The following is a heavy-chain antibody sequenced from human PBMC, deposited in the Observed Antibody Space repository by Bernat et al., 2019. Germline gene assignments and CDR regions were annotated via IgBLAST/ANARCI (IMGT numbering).Heavy chain of an antibody. CDR2: IYRGGST. CDR3: ARGAVWYYDSSGYHGPNDY. Sequence: VQLVETGGGLIQPGGSLRLPGAASGFTFSSNYMSWVRPAPGKGLEWVSVIYRGGSTYYADSLKGRVTISRDNSKNTLYIQMNSLRAEDTAVYYCARGAVWYYDSSGYHGPNDYWGQGTLVTVSS. D-gene: IGHD3-22*01. CDR1: GFTFSSNY. V-gene: IGHV3-53*02. J-gene: IGHJ4*02.